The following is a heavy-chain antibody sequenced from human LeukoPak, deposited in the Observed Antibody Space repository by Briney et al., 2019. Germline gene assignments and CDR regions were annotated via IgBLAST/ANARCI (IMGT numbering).Heavy chain of an antibody. Sequence: SETLSLTCTVSGGSISTYYWSWIRQPPGKGLEWIGYIHYSGSTNYNPALKNRVAISLDTSKNQFSLKLSFVTAEDRAVHYCARLLGGVAYFDLWGRGTLVTVSS. CDR3: ARLLGGVAYFDL. CDR1: GGSISTYY. V-gene: IGHV4-59*08. D-gene: IGHD2-15*01. CDR2: IHYSGST. J-gene: IGHJ2*01.